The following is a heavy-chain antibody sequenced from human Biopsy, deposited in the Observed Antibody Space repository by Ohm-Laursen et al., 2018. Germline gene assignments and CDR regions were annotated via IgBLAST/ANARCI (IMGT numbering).Heavy chain of an antibody. J-gene: IGHJ4*02. CDR2: FAPENGKT. Sequence: GASVKVSCKVSGYTLTELSMHWVRQAPGQGLEWMGGFAPENGKTVYAQNFQARVSVTEDTSTDTAYMELRSLRSEDTAVYYCAADINVWNVNYWGQGTQVTVSS. CDR1: GYTLTELS. D-gene: IGHD1-1*01. V-gene: IGHV1-24*01. CDR3: AADINVWNVNY.